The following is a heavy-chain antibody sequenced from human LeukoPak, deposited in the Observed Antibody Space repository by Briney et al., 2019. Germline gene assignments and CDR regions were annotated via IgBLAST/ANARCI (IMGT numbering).Heavy chain of an antibody. D-gene: IGHD2-15*01. CDR2: ISYDGSNK. Sequence: GGSLRLSCAASGFTFSSYAMHWVRQAPGKGLEWVAVISYDGSNKYYADSVKGRFTISRDNSKNTLYLQMNSLRVEDTAVYYCASWGPAAYCSNGSCSWGQGTLVTVSS. J-gene: IGHJ5*02. CDR1: GFTFSSYA. CDR3: ASWGPAAYCSNGSCS. V-gene: IGHV3-30-3*01.